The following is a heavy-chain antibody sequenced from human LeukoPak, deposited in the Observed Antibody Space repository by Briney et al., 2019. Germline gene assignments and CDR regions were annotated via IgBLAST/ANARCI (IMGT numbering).Heavy chain of an antibody. CDR2: FHYSGST. D-gene: IGHD2-2*02. CDR3: ARAYCSSTSCYTEGWFDP. V-gene: IGHV4-38-2*02. Sequence: PSETLSLTCTVSGYSIISGYSWEWIRQPPGKGLEWIGSFHYSGSTYYNPSLMSRVPISGDTSKSQFSLRLSSVTAADTAVYYCARAYCSSTSCYTEGWFDPWGQGTLVTVSS. J-gene: IGHJ5*02. CDR1: GYSIISGYS.